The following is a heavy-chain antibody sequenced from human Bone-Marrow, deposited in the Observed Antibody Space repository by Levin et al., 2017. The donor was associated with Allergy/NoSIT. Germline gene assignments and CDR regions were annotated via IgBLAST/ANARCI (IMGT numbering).Heavy chain of an antibody. CDR1: GFTFTNAW. Sequence: GGSLRLSCAVSGFTFTNAWMSWVRQAPRKGLEWVGRVRVKADGVTRDYAAPVKGRFTISGDPSKNTLYLHMNSLKSEDTGIYYCTTDGGNSGHWGQGTLVTVSS. CDR2: VRVKADGVTR. CDR3: TTDGGNSGH. D-gene: IGHD2-15*01. J-gene: IGHJ4*02. V-gene: IGHV3-15*01.